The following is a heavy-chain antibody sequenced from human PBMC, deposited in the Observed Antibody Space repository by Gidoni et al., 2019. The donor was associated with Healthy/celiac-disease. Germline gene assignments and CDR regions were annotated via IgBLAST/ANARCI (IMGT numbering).Heavy chain of an antibody. CDR1: GFTFSSYS. CDR3: ARDSRWGYNWNVVHYYYGMDV. Sequence: EVQLVESGGGLVKPGGSPRISCAASGFTFSSYSMNWVRQAPGKGLEWVSSISSSSSYIYYADSVKGRFTISRDNAKNSLYLQMNSLRAEDTAVYYCARDSRWGYNWNVVHYYYGMDVWGQGTTVTVSS. J-gene: IGHJ6*02. V-gene: IGHV3-21*01. CDR2: ISSSSSYI. D-gene: IGHD1-1*01.